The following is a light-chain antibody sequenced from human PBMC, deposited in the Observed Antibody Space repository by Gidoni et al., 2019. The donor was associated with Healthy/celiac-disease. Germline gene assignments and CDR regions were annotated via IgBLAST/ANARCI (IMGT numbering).Light chain of an antibody. CDR1: QSVLYSSNNKNY. J-gene: IGKJ4*01. Sequence: DIVMTQSPDSLAVSLGERATINCKSSQSVLYSSNNKNYLAWYQQNPGQPPKLLIYWASTRESGVPDRFSGSGSGTDFTLTISSLQAEDVAVYYCQQYYNSPXTFGGGTKVEIK. CDR2: WAS. CDR3: QQYYNSPXT. V-gene: IGKV4-1*01.